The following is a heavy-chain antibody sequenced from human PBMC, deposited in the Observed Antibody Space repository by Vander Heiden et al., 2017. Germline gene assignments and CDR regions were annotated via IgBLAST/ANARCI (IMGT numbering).Heavy chain of an antibody. CDR3: ARDLSGAFDI. V-gene: IGHV1-69*06. J-gene: IGHJ3*02. CDR2: IIPIFGTA. Sequence: SSYAISWVRQAPGQGLEWMGGIIPIFGTANYAQKFQGRVTITADKSTSTAYMELSSLRSEDTAVYYCARDLSGAFDIWGQGKMVTVSS. D-gene: IGHD6-25*01. CDR1: SSYA.